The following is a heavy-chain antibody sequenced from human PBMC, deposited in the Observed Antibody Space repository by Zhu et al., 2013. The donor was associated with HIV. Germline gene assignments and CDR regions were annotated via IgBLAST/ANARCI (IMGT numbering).Heavy chain of an antibody. V-gene: IGHV1-69*06. D-gene: IGHD2-15*01. CDR3: ARRIVRGGMDV. J-gene: IGHJ6*02. CDR2: IIPIFGTA. Sequence: QVQLVQSGAEVKKPGASVKVSCKASGYIFSTYDINWVRQAPGQGLEWMGGIIPIFGTANYAQKFQGRVTITADKSTSTAYMELSSLRSEDTAVYYCARRIVRGGMDVVGPRDHGHRLL. CDR1: GYIFSTYD.